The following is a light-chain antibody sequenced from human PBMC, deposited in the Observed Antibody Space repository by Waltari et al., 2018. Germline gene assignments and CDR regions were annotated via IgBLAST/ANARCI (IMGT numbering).Light chain of an antibody. J-gene: IGKJ4*01. Sequence: IVLTQSPDTLSLSPGQRATLSCRASQTINNNFLVWYKQKPGQAPRLIIHGASSRATGFPDRFSGSGSGTDFTLTINSLKPEDSAVYYCQQYDGSVLTFGGGTKVEI. CDR2: GAS. V-gene: IGKV3-20*01. CDR3: QQYDGSVLT. CDR1: QTINNNF.